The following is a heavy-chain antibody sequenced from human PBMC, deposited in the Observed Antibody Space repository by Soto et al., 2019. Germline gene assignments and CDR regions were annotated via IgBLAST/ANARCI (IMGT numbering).Heavy chain of an antibody. CDR3: ATESGSTYGYFDH. Sequence: SLTCTVSGGSVTSDEDYWTWIRQSPGKGLEWIGYIPNSGSTGYNPSLKTRLSMSVDRSKNQFTLRLTSVTAADTAVYFCATESGSTYGYFDHWGQGTQVTVSS. J-gene: IGHJ4*02. CDR2: IPNSGST. D-gene: IGHD5-18*01. V-gene: IGHV4-30-4*01. CDR1: GGSVTSDEDY.